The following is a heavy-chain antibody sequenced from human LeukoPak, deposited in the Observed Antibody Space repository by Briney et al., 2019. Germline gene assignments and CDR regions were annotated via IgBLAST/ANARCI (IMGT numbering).Heavy chain of an antibody. CDR2: IRSKANSYAT. D-gene: IGHD3-10*02. CDR1: GFNFSGSA. CDR3: TRLFGVDY. Sequence: PGGSLRLSCAASGFNFSGSAMHWVRQASGKGLEWVGRIRSKANSYATAYAASVKGRFTISRDDSKNTAYLQMNSLKTEDTAVYYCTRLFGVDYWGQGTLVTVSS. V-gene: IGHV3-73*01. J-gene: IGHJ4*02.